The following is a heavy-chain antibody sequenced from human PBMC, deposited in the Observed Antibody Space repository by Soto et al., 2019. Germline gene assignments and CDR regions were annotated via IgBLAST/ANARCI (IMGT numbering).Heavy chain of an antibody. CDR2: IYCSGST. CDR1: GGSISSYY. D-gene: IGHD5-18*01. J-gene: IGHJ5*02. CDR3: ASTRTAIDNWFDP. V-gene: IGHV4-59*01. Sequence: SETLSLTCTVSGGSISSYYWSWIRQPPGKGLEWIGYIYCSGSTNYNPSLKSRVTISVDTSRNQFSLKLSSVTAADTAVYYCASTRTAIDNWFDPWGQGTLVTVSS.